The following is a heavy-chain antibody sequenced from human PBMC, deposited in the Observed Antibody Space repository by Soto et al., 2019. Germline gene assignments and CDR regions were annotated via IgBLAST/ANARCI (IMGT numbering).Heavy chain of an antibody. Sequence: QVQLQQWGAGLLKPSETLSLTCAVYGGSFSGYYRSWIRQPPGKGLEWIGEINHSGSTNYNPSLKSRVTISVDTSKNQFSLKLSSVTAADTAVYYCARENYGSGSYRVWADYWGQGTLVTVSS. CDR1: GGSFSGYY. CDR2: INHSGST. D-gene: IGHD3-10*01. J-gene: IGHJ4*02. CDR3: ARENYGSGSYRVWADY. V-gene: IGHV4-34*01.